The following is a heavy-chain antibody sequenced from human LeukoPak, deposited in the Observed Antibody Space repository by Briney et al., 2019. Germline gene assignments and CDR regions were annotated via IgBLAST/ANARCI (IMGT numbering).Heavy chain of an antibody. CDR2: IYRSGKT. CDR1: GYSISSGYH. V-gene: IGHV4-38-2*02. D-gene: IGHD7-27*01. J-gene: IGHJ3*02. Sequence: SETLSLTCTVSGYSISSGYHWAWIRQPPGKGLEWIGAIYRSGKTYYNPSLKSRVTISVDTSKNQFSLKLSSVTAADTAVYYCASTGDPDDAFDIWGQGTMVTVSS. CDR3: ASTGDPDDAFDI.